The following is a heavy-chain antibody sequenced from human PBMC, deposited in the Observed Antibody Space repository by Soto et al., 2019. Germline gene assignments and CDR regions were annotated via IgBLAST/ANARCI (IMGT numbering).Heavy chain of an antibody. J-gene: IGHJ6*03. CDR3: ARGPYCSSTSCYLNYYYYYMDV. Sequence: ETLSLTCTVSGGSISSYYWSWIRQPPGKGLEWIGYIYYSGSTNYNPSLKSRVTISVDTSKNQFSLKLSSVTAADTAVYYCARGPYCSSTSCYLNYYYYYMDVWGKGTTVTVSS. D-gene: IGHD2-2*01. CDR2: IYYSGST. V-gene: IGHV4-59*01. CDR1: GGSISSYY.